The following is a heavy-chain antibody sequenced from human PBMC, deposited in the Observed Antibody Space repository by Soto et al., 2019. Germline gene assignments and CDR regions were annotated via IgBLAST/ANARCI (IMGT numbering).Heavy chain of an antibody. CDR2: INHSGST. Sequence: SETLSLTCAVYGGSFSGYYWSWIRQPPGKGLEWIGEINHSGSTNYNPSLKSRVTISVDTSKNQFSLKLSSVTAADTAVYYCARGVADYDFWSGYPPHLYYYYGMDVWGQGTTVTVSS. D-gene: IGHD3-3*01. J-gene: IGHJ6*02. CDR3: ARGVADYDFWSGYPPHLYYYYGMDV. CDR1: GGSFSGYY. V-gene: IGHV4-34*01.